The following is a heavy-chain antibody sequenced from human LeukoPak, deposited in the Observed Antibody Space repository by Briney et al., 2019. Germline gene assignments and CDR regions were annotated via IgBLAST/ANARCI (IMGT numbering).Heavy chain of an antibody. CDR3: ARDLAAAGPA. CDR2: ISYDGSNK. D-gene: IGHD6-13*01. CDR1: GFTFSSYA. J-gene: IGHJ5*02. Sequence: PGGSLRLSCAASGFTFSSYAMHWVRQAPGKGLERVAVISYDGSNKYYADSVKGRFTISRDNSKNTLYLQMNSLRAEDTAVYYCARDLAAAGPAWGQGTLVTVSS. V-gene: IGHV3-30-3*01.